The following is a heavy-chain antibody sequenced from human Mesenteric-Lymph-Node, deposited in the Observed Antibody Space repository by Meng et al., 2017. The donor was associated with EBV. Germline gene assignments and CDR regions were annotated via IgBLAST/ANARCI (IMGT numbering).Heavy chain of an antibody. CDR3: ARTGRCSGDSCYYNWFDP. J-gene: IGHJ5*02. Sequence: VPVHEPGPGLVKPSETLSLTCTVSGDSVKDVNYYWSWIRQPPGKGLEWIAYIYYSGSTNFNPSLKSRAAISVDTSKNQFSLRLSSVTAADTAVYYCARTGRCSGDSCYYNWFDPWGQGTLVTVSS. CDR1: GDSVKDVNYY. CDR2: IYYSGST. D-gene: IGHD2-15*01. V-gene: IGHV4-61*01.